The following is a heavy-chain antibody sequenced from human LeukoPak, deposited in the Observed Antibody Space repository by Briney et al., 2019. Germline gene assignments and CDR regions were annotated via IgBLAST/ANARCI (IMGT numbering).Heavy chain of an antibody. J-gene: IGHJ4*02. CDR1: GYTFTSYD. CDR3: ARGPWEIVEEAY. V-gene: IGHV1-8*01. D-gene: IGHD5-12*01. Sequence: ASVKVSCKASGYTFTSYDINWVRQATGQELEWMGWMNPNSGNTGYAQKFQGRVTMTRNTSISTAYMELSSLRSEDTAVYYCARGPWEIVEEAYWGQGTLVTVSS. CDR2: MNPNSGNT.